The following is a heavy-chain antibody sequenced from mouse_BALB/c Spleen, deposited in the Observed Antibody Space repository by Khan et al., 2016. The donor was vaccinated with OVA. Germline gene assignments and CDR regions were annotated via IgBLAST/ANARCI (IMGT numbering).Heavy chain of an antibody. J-gene: IGHJ3*01. CDR2: IDPFSGGP. D-gene: IGHD2-2*01. V-gene: IGHV1S135*01. CDR3: TRHGYVAWFTY. CDR1: GYSFTTYY. Sequence: MQFEQSGPELMKPGASVKISCKASGYSFTTYYIHWVIQSPGKSLEWIGFIDPFSGGPTYNQKFKGKATLTADKSSSTAYIHLSNLTSEDSAVYYCTRHGYVAWFTYWGQGTLVTVSA.